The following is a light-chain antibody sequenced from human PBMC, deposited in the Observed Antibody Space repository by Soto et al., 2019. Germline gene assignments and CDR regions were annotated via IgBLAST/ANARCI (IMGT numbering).Light chain of an antibody. CDR3: QQYDNLSWT. J-gene: IGKJ1*01. V-gene: IGKV1-33*01. CDR2: DAS. CDR1: QDISNY. Sequence: DIQMTQSPSSLSASVGDRVTITCQASQDISNYLNWYQQKPVKAPKLLIYDASNLETGVPSRFSGCGTGTDFTFTISSLQPEDIATYYCQQYDNLSWTFGQGTKVEIK.